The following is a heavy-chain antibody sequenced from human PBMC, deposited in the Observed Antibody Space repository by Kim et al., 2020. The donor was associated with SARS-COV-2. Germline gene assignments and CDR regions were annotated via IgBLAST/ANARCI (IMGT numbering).Heavy chain of an antibody. CDR1: GYTFTSYY. J-gene: IGHJ6*02. CDR3: ARDGPYYYGSGSYYNYTPDLSMDV. CDR2: INPSGGST. D-gene: IGHD3-10*01. Sequence: ASVKVSCKASGYTFTSYYMHWVRQAPGQGLEWMGIINPSGGSTSYAQKFQGRVTMTRDTSTSTVYMELSSLRSEDTAVYYCARDGPYYYGSGSYYNYTPDLSMDVWGQGTTVTVSS. V-gene: IGHV1-46*01.